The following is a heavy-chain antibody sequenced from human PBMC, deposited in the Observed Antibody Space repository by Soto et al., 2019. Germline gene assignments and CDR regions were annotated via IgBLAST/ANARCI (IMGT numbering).Heavy chain of an antibody. V-gene: IGHV4-61*08. CDR1: GDPVTSGDYY. J-gene: IGHJ5*01. D-gene: IGHD5-18*01. Sequence: SETLSLTCTVSGDPVTSGDYYWSWIRQPPGKGLEWIGYIYYSGNTNYSPSLKSRVAISLDTSHNQFSLKLSSVTAADTAVYFCARIPVDTYMTYWFGPWGKGTLVTVS. CDR2: IYYSGNT. CDR3: ARIPVDTYMTYWFGP.